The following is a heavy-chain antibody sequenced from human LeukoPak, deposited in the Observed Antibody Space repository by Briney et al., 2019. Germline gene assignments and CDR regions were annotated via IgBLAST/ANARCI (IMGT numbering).Heavy chain of an antibody. CDR3: ARDRDYYGSGTDFDY. CDR2: INPNSGGT. CDR1: GYTFATYY. D-gene: IGHD3-10*01. J-gene: IGHJ4*02. V-gene: IGHV1-2*02. Sequence: GASVKVSCKASGYTFATYYMHWVRQAPGQGLEWMGWINPNSGGTNYAQKFQGRVTMTRDTSISTAYMELSRLRSDDTAVYYCARDRDYYGSGTDFDYWGQGTLVTVSS.